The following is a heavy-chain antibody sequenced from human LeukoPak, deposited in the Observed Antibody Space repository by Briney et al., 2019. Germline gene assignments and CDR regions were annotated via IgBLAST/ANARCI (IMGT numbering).Heavy chain of an antibody. CDR2: INHSGST. D-gene: IGHD5-18*01. CDR1: GGSFSGYY. J-gene: IGHJ6*02. CDR3: ARHPTHGYSYGYRYYYYGMDV. Sequence: PSETLSLACAVYGGSFSGYYWSWIRQPPGKGLEWIGEINHSGSTYYNPSLKSRVTISVDTSKNQFSLKLSSVTAADTAVYYRARHPTHGYSYGYRYYYYGMDVWGQGTTVTVSS. V-gene: IGHV4-34*01.